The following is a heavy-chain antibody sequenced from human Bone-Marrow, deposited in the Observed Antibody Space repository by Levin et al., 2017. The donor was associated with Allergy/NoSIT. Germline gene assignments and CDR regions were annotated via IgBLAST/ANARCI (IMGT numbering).Heavy chain of an antibody. J-gene: IGHJ5*02. D-gene: IGHD3-10*01. CDR3: ARSGRARSGVSGTHSPRGGFFDP. V-gene: IGHV3-23*01. Sequence: GESLKISCAASGFAFSDYVMTWVRQAPGKGLEWVSTISGSGGTTYYADSVKGRFTISRDNSRYTLYLQMNSLRAEDTAVYYCARSGRARSGVSGTHSPRGGFFDPWGQGTLVTVSS. CDR2: ISGSGGTT. CDR1: GFAFSDYV.